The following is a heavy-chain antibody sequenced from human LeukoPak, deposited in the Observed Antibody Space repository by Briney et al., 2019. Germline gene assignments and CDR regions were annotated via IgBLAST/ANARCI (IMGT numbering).Heavy chain of an antibody. CDR3: ARDRDYYDSSGYRYYYYGMDV. J-gene: IGHJ6*02. CDR2: IKQDGSEK. Sequence: GGSLRLSCAASGFTFSSYWMSWVRQAPGKGLEWVANIKQDGSEKYYVDSVKGRFTISRDNAKNSLYLQMNSLRAGDTAVYYCARDRDYYDSSGYRYYYYGMDVWGQGTTVTVSS. CDR1: GFTFSSYW. V-gene: IGHV3-7*01. D-gene: IGHD3-22*01.